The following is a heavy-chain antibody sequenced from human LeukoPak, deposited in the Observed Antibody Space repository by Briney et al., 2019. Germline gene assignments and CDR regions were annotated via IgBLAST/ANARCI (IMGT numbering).Heavy chain of an antibody. CDR3: AKGRNEDGDAALNY. CDR2: ISGSGGNT. V-gene: IGHV3-23*01. J-gene: IGHJ4*02. CDR1: GFTFNSYA. Sequence: PGGSLRLSCAGSGFTFNSYAMSWVRQAPGKGREWVSSISGSGGNTFYADSVKGRFTISRDNSKNTLYLQMNSLRAEDTAAYHCAKGRNEDGDAALNYWGQGTLVTVSS. D-gene: IGHD4-17*01.